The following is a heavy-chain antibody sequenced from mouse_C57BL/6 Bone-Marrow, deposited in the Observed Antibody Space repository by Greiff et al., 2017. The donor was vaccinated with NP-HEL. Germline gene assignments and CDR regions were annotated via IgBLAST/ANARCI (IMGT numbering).Heavy chain of an antibody. D-gene: IGHD2-14*01. J-gene: IGHJ4*01. Sequence: QVQLQQPGAELVKPGASVKLSCKASGYTFTSYWMHWVKQRPGRGLEWIGRFDPNSGGTKYNEKFKSKATLTVDKPSSTAYMQLSSLTSEDSAVYYCARYRYPYAMDYWGQGTSVTVSS. V-gene: IGHV1-72*01. CDR3: ARYRYPYAMDY. CDR2: FDPNSGGT. CDR1: GYTFTSYW.